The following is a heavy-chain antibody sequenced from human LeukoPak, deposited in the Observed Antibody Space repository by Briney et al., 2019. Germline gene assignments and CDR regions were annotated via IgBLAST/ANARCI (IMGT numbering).Heavy chain of an antibody. CDR3: ARGPPLVTDDYYYYDMDV. Sequence: SETLSLTCAVYGGSFSGYYWSWIRHPPGKGLEWIGEINNSGSTNNNPSLKSRVTISVGTSKNQFSLKLISVTAADTAVYYCARGPPLVTDDYYYYDMDVWGQGTTVTVS. J-gene: IGHJ6*02. CDR2: INNSGST. V-gene: IGHV4-34*01. D-gene: IGHD3-9*01. CDR1: GGSFSGYY.